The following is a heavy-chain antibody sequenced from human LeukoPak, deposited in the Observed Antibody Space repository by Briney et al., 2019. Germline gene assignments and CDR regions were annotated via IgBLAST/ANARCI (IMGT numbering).Heavy chain of an antibody. D-gene: IGHD5-18*01. CDR1: GFTFDDYA. V-gene: IGHV3-43*02. J-gene: IGHJ6*03. CDR2: ISGDGGST. CDR3: EKDTLRGYSDGFHNYIDV. Sequence: GGSLRLSCAASGFTFDDYAMHWVRQVPGKGLEWVSLISGDGGSTYYADSVKGRFTIARDNRKNSLYLQMNSLRTEDTALYYCEKDTLRGYSDGFHNYIDVWGEGTTVTVSS.